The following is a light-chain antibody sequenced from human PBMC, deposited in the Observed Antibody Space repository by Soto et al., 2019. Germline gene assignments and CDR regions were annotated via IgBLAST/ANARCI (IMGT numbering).Light chain of an antibody. CDR1: QSVSSSY. Sequence: EIVVTQSPATLSVSPGERATLSCRASQSVSSSYLAWYQQKPGQAPRLLIYGASSGATGIPDRFSGSGSGTDFTLTINRLEPEDSAVYYCQQYGSSPTWTFGQGTKVDIK. J-gene: IGKJ1*01. CDR2: GAS. CDR3: QQYGSSPTWT. V-gene: IGKV3-20*01.